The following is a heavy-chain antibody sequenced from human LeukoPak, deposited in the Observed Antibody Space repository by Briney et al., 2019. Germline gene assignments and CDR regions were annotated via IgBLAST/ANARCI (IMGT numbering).Heavy chain of an antibody. CDR3: ARSRFPYYRLSRTDYYYMDV. CDR1: GYTFTGYY. CDR2: INPHSGGT. V-gene: IGHV1-2*02. Sequence: ASVKVSCKASGYTFTGYYIHWVRQAPGQGLEWMGWINPHSGGTNYAQKFQGGVTMTRDTSITTAYMQLSSLRSEDTAVYYCARSRFPYYRLSRTDYYYMDVWAKGTTVTVSS. J-gene: IGHJ6*03. D-gene: IGHD3-10*01.